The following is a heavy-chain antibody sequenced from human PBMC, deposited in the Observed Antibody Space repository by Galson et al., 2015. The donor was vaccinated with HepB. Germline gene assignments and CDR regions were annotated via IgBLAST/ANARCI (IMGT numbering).Heavy chain of an antibody. J-gene: IGHJ2*01. CDR3: ASATSSSQNFYWYFDL. CDR2: IIPIFGTP. Sequence: SVKVSCKASGGTFSSYAISWVRQAPGQGLEWMGGIIPIFGTPNYAQKFQGRVTITADESTSTAYMELSSLRSADTAVYYCASATSSSQNFYWYFDLWGRGTLVTVSS. D-gene: IGHD6-6*01. V-gene: IGHV1-69*13. CDR1: GGTFSSYA.